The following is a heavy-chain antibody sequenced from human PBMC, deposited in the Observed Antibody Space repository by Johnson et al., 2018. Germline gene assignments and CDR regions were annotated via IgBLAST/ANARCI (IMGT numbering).Heavy chain of an antibody. V-gene: IGHV3-13*01. J-gene: IGHJ3*02. D-gene: IGHD1-26*01. CDR2: IGTAEDT. CDR3: ARGGRSFDDSGPGPLDAFNT. Sequence: VQLVESGGGLVQPGGSLRLSCAASGFTFRIYDMHWVRQSPGEGLEWVSAIGTAEDTYYAASVKGRFTISRENAQNSLYLQMNSRRAGDTALYYCARGGRSFDDSGPGPLDAFNTWGQGTMVTVSS. CDR1: GFTFRIYD.